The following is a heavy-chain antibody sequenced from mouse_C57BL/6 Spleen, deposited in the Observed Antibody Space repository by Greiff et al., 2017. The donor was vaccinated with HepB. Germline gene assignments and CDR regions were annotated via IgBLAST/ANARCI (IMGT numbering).Heavy chain of an antibody. CDR2: INPYNGGT. J-gene: IGHJ4*01. CDR3: ANIYAMDY. CDR1: GYTFTDYY. V-gene: IGHV1-19*01. Sequence: VHVKQSGPVLVKPGASVKMSCKASGYTFTDYYMNWVKQSHGKSLEWIGVINPYNGGTSYNQKFKGKATLTVDKSSSTAYMELNSLTSEDSAVYYCANIYAMDYWGQGTSVTVSS.